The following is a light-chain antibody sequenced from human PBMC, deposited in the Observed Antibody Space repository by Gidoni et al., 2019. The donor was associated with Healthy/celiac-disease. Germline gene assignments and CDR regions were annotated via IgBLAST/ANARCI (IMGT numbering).Light chain of an antibody. V-gene: IGLV2-14*03. CDR2: DVS. Sequence: QSALTQPAPLSGSPGQSITISCTGTSSDLGGYNYVSWYQQPPGKAPKLMIYDVSNRPSGVSNRFSGSKSGNTASLTISGLQAEDEADYYCSSYTSSSTLFGGGTKLTVL. CDR1: SSDLGGYNY. CDR3: SSYTSSSTL. J-gene: IGLJ2*01.